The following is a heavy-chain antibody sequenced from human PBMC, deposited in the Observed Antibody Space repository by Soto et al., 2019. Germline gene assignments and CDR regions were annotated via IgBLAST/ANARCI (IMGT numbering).Heavy chain of an antibody. V-gene: IGHV3-23*01. CDR2: IGGSGASA. D-gene: IGHD6-19*01. CDR3: VTDIDGAGRDY. CDR1: GFNFSGSA. J-gene: IGHJ4*02. Sequence: LLQSGGDLVQPGGSLTLSCSAFGFNFSGSAMIWVRQAPGKGLQWVSAIGGSGASAFYADSVQGRFTISRDNSKNTRYLQMISPGVEDTAVYYCVTDIDGAGRDYWGQGTLVTVSS.